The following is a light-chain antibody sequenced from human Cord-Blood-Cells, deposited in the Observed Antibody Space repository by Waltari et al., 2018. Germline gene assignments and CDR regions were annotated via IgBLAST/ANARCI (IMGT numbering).Light chain of an antibody. Sequence: DIQMTQSPSSLSASVGDRVTITCRASQSISSYLNWYQQKPGKAPKLLIYAASSLQSGVQSRFNGSGAGTDFTLTISSLQPEDFATYYCHQSYSTPFTFGPGTKVDIK. V-gene: IGKV1-39*01. J-gene: IGKJ3*01. CDR2: AAS. CDR3: HQSYSTPFT. CDR1: QSISSY.